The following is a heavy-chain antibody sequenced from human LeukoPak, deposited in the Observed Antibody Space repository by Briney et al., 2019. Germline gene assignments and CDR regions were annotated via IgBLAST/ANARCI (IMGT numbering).Heavy chain of an antibody. CDR3: YGSGSEYYYYYGMDV. D-gene: IGHD3-10*01. Sequence: GGSLRLSCAASGFTFSSYSMNWVRQAPGKGLEWVSYISSSSSTIYYADSVKGRFTISRDNAKNSLYLQMNSLRAEDTAVYYCYGSGSEYYYYYGMDVWGQGTTVTVSS. V-gene: IGHV3-48*04. CDR2: ISSSSSTI. CDR1: GFTFSSYS. J-gene: IGHJ6*02.